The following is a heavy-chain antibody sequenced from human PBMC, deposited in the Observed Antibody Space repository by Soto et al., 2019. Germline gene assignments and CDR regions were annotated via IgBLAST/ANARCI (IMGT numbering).Heavy chain of an antibody. CDR2: IKTKTEGGPT. V-gene: IGHV3-15*07. CDR3: TTGSVEGV. D-gene: IGHD2-15*01. Sequence: EVQLVESGGGIIHPGGSLRLSCAASGLPISNAWMNWVRQAPGKGLEWVGRIKTKTEGGPTDYAAAVKGRFTVSRDDSKNTLYLQMNSLKTEDTAVYYCTTGSVEGVWGQGTTVTVSS. J-gene: IGHJ6*02. CDR1: GLPISNAW.